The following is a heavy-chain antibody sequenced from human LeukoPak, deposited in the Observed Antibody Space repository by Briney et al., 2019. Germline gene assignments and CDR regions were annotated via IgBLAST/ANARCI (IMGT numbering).Heavy chain of an antibody. CDR2: IKQDGSEK. Sequence: GGSLRLSCAASGFTFSSYWMSWVRQAPGKGLEWVANIKQDGSEKYYVDSVKGRFTSPRDNAKNSLYLQMNSLRAEDTAVYYCARDVYDTTKLGYYFDYWGQGTLVTVSS. D-gene: IGHD3-3*01. J-gene: IGHJ4*02. CDR3: ARDVYDTTKLGYYFDY. CDR1: GFTFSSYW. V-gene: IGHV3-7*01.